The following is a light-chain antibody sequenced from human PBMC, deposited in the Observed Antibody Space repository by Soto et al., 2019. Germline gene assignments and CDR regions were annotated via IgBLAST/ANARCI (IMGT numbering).Light chain of an antibody. Sequence: MQVTRARSTLSSSGAARVTITCRGSQSISRWLAWYQQKPGKAPKLLIYDASSLESGVPSRFSCSGSGTDFTLTISSLKPEDLVTHSCQQANRFPLTFAGGTKVDIK. CDR3: QQANRFPLT. CDR2: DAS. CDR1: QSISRW. J-gene: IGKJ4*01. V-gene: IGKV1-5*01.